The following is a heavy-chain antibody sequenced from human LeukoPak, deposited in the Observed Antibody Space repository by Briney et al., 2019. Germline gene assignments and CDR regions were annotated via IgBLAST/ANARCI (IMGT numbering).Heavy chain of an antibody. D-gene: IGHD2-21*02. CDR1: AFTLNNFA. CDR3: AKGGDSYGSHYQMDV. V-gene: IGHV3-23*01. Sequence: GRCLRLSCAASAFTLNNFAMTWVRQTPGKGLEWITAISSTGSNTYYADSVKGRFTISRDNSRNTLSMQLNSLRVEDSGIYYCAKGGDSYGSHYQMDVWGKGTTVTVSS. CDR2: ISSTGSNT. J-gene: IGHJ6*03.